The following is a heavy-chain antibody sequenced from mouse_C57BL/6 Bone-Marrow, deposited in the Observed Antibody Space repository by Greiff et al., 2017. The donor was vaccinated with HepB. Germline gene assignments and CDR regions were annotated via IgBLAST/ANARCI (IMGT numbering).Heavy chain of an antibody. CDR1: GYAFSSSW. J-gene: IGHJ4*01. CDR3: ARKGWDYYYAMDY. V-gene: IGHV1-82*01. Sequence: QVQLQQSGPELVKPGASVKISCKASGYAFSSSWMNWVKQRPGKGLEWIGRIYPGDGDTNYNGKFKGKATLTADKSSSTAYMQLSSLTSEDSAVYVCARKGWDYYYAMDYWGQGTSVTVSS. D-gene: IGHD2-4*01. CDR2: IYPGDGDT.